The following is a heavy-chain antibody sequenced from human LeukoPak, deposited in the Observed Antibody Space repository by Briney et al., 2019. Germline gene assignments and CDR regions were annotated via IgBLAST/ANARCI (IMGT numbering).Heavy chain of an antibody. CDR1: GGGLSYY. CDR2: IFYSGNT. D-gene: IGHD1-26*01. CDR3: ARDGPYEATGSYFDAFDI. V-gene: IGHV4-39*06. J-gene: IGHJ3*02. Sequence: SETLSLTCTVSGGGLSYYWGWIRQPPGKGLGWIGTIFYSGNTYYNPSLKSRVTISVDTSKNQLTLKLTSVTAADTAVYYCARDGPYEATGSYFDAFDIWGQGTMVTVSP.